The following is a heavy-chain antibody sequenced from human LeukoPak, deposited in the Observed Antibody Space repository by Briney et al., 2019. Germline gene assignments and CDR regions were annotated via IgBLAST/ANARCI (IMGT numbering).Heavy chain of an antibody. Sequence: GESLRISCKGSGYSFTSYWISWARQMPGKGLEWMGRIDPSDSYTNYSPSFQGHVTISADKSISTAYLQWSSLKASDTAMYYCASTGYCGSTSCYGIDYWGQGTLVTVSS. CDR1: GYSFTSYW. V-gene: IGHV5-10-1*01. J-gene: IGHJ4*02. CDR2: IDPSDSYT. CDR3: ASTGYCGSTSCYGIDY. D-gene: IGHD2-2*01.